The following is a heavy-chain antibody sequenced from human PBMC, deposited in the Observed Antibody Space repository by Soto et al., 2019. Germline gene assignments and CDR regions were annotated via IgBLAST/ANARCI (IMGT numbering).Heavy chain of an antibody. CDR2: IYYSGST. CDR3: ARHGDYDILTGNWFDP. Sequence: SETLSLTCTVSGGSISSSSYYWGWIRQPPGKGLEWIGSIYYSGSTYYNPSLKSRVTISVDTSKNQFSLKLSSVAAADTAVYYCARHGDYDILTGNWFDPWGQGTLVTVSS. D-gene: IGHD3-9*01. J-gene: IGHJ5*02. CDR1: GGSISSSSYY. V-gene: IGHV4-39*01.